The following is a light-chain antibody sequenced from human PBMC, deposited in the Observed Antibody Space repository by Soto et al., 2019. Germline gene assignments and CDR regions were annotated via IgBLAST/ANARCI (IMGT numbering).Light chain of an antibody. J-gene: IGLJ3*02. CDR3: TSYAGDTSLGV. CDR2: EVS. Sequence: QSVLTQPPSASGSPGQSVTISCTGTSSDVGGYNYVSWYQQHPGKAPKLMIYEVSKRPSGVPDRFSGSKSGNTASLTVSGLPAEDEADYYCTSYAGDTSLGVLGGGTKLTV. CDR1: SSDVGGYNY. V-gene: IGLV2-8*01.